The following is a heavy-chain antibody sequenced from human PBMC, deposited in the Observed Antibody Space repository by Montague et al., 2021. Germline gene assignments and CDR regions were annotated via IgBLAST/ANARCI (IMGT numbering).Heavy chain of an antibody. CDR3: ARGAHSSGYYGYYYYYGMDV. CDR2: IGTAGDT. CDR1: GFTFSSYD. Sequence: SLRLSCPASGFTFSSYDMHWVRQATGKGLEWVSAIGTAGDTYYPGSVKGRFTISRENAKNSLYLQMNSLRAGDTAVYYCARGAHSSGYYGYYYYYGMDVWGQGTTFTVPS. J-gene: IGHJ6*02. V-gene: IGHV3-13*04. D-gene: IGHD3-22*01.